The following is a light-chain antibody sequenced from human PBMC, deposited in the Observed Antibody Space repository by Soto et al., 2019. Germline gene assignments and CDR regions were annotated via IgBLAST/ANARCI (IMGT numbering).Light chain of an antibody. CDR2: DVS. Sequence: QSALTQPRSVSGSPGQSVTISCTGTSSDVGGYNYVSWYQQHPGKAPKLMIYDVSKRPSGVPDRLSGSKSGNTASLTISGLQAEDEADYYCCSYAGSYRYVFGTGTQLTVL. CDR1: SSDVGGYNY. CDR3: CSYAGSYRYV. J-gene: IGLJ1*01. V-gene: IGLV2-11*01.